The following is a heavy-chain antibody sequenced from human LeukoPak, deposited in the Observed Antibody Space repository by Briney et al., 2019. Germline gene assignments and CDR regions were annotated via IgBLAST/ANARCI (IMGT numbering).Heavy chain of an antibody. CDR2: IRFDGSHK. CDR3: ARGTSYFDY. Sequence: GGSLRLSCVASGFTFSTYGMHWVRQAPGKGLEWVAFIRFDGSHKYHADSVRGRFTISRDNSKNTVYLQMNSLRVDDTAVYYCARGTSYFDYWGQGTLVTVSS. CDR1: GFTFSTYG. J-gene: IGHJ4*02. V-gene: IGHV3-30*02.